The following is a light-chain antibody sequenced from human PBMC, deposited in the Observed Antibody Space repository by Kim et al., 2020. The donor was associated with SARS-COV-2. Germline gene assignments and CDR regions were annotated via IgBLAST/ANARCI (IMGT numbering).Light chain of an antibody. V-gene: IGKV3-20*01. Sequence: EIVLTQSPGTLSLSTGERATLSCRASQSVSSSYLAWYQQKPGQAPRLLIYGASSRATGIPDRFSGSGSGTDFTLTISRLEPEDFAVYYCQQYGSSPNLTFGGGTKVDIK. CDR2: GAS. CDR1: QSVSSSY. J-gene: IGKJ4*01. CDR3: QQYGSSPNLT.